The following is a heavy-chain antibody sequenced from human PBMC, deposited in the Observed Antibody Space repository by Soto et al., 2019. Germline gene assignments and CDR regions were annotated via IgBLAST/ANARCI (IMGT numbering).Heavy chain of an antibody. Sequence: QVQLVESGGGVVQPGTSLRLSCVGSGFTFRSYVIHWVRQAPGKGLEWVALTSYDGSNKYYDDSVKRRFTISRDNSRNTVDLQMDNLRLEDPALYYCARWGTTGGLDVWGQGTLVSVSS. V-gene: IGHV3-30*19. D-gene: IGHD3-16*01. CDR3: ARWGTTGGLDV. CDR2: TSYDGSNK. CDR1: GFTFRSYV. J-gene: IGHJ4*02.